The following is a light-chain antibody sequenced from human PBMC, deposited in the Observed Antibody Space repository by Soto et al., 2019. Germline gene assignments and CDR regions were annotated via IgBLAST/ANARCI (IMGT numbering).Light chain of an antibody. CDR1: QSVGTS. J-gene: IGKJ2*01. CDR2: AAS. CDR3: QQRTIWPPRYT. Sequence: DIVLTQSPATLSLSPGERATLSCRASQSVGTSLAWYQQRPGQAPRLLFSAASTRATGIPARFSGSGSGTDFPLTISSLQPEDVAVDYWQQRTIWPPRYTFGQGTQLEIQ. V-gene: IGKV3-11*01.